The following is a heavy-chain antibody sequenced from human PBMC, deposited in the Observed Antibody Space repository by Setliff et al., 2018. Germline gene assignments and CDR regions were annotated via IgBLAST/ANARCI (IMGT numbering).Heavy chain of an antibody. CDR3: ARDYGPNDY. Sequence: LSLTCTVSGGSISRSSYYWGWIRQPPGKGLEWIGSIYHTGTTYYNPSLKSRVTISVDTSKNQYSLRLSSVTAADTAVYFCARDYGPNDYWGQGSLVTVSS. CDR2: IYHTGTT. V-gene: IGHV4-39*07. CDR1: GGSISRSSYY. J-gene: IGHJ4*02. D-gene: IGHD3-16*01.